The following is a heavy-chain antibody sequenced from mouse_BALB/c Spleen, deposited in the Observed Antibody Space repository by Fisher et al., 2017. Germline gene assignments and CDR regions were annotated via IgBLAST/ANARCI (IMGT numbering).Heavy chain of an antibody. J-gene: IGHJ2*01. Sequence: FKGKATFTVDTSSSTAYMQFNSLTSEDSAVYYCARSGETIPLDYWGQGTTLTVSS. CDR3: ARSGETIPLDY. V-gene: IGHV1S34*01. D-gene: IGHD1-1*02.